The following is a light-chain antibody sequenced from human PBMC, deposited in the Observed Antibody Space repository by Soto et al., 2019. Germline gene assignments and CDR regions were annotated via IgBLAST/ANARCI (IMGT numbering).Light chain of an antibody. Sequence: DIQMTQSPSTLSASVGDRVTITCRASQTINSWLAWYQQKPGKAPKLLIYKASSLESGVPSRFSGSGSGTDFTLTISSLQPDDFATYYCQQYSGYWTFGQGTKVDIK. CDR2: KAS. J-gene: IGKJ1*01. CDR3: QQYSGYWT. CDR1: QTINSW. V-gene: IGKV1-5*03.